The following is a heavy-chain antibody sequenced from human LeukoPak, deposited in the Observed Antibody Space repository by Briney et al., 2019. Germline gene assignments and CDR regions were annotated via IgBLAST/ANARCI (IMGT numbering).Heavy chain of an antibody. Sequence: ASVRVSCKASRYTFTSYYIHWVRQAPGQGLEWMGIINPSGGSTSYAQKFQGRVTMTRDMSTSTVYMELSSLRSEDTAVYYCARGGVGATTYVWFDPWGQGTLVTVSS. J-gene: IGHJ5*02. V-gene: IGHV1-46*01. D-gene: IGHD1-26*01. CDR2: INPSGGST. CDR3: ARGGVGATTYVWFDP. CDR1: RYTFTSYY.